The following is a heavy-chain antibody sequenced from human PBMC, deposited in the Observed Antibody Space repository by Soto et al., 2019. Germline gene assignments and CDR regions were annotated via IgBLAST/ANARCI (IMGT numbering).Heavy chain of an antibody. CDR1: GGSFSGYY. Sequence: SETLSLTCAVYGGSFSGYYWSWIRQPPGKGLEWIGEINHSGSTNYNPSLKSRVTISVDTSKNQVSLKLSSVTAADTAVYYCARGFVVPPDIVVVPASYYYGIDAWGQGTTVTVSS. CDR2: INHSGST. CDR3: ARGFVVPPDIVVVPASYYYGIDA. D-gene: IGHD2-2*01. J-gene: IGHJ6*02. V-gene: IGHV4-34*01.